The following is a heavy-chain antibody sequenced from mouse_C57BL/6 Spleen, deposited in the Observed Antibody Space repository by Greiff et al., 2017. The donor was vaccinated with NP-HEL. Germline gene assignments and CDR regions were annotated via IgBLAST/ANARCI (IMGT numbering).Heavy chain of an antibody. J-gene: IGHJ2*01. CDR1: GYTFTDYE. CDR3: HYYGSSYPYYFDY. CDR2: IDPETGGT. D-gene: IGHD1-1*01. Sequence: QVQLQQSGAELVRPGASVTLSCKASGYTFTDYEMHWVKQTPVHGLEWIGAIDPETGGTAYNQKFKGKAILTADKSSSTAYMELRSLTSEDSAVYYCHYYGSSYPYYFDYWGQGTTLTVSS. V-gene: IGHV1-15*01.